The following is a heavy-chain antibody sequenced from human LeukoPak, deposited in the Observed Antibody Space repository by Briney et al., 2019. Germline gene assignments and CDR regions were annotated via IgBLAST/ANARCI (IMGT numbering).Heavy chain of an antibody. V-gene: IGHV3-30-3*01. CDR2: ISYDGSYE. Sequence: GGSLRLSCAASGFTFSGYAMHWVRQAPGKGLEWVAVISYDGSYEYYADSVKGRFTISRDNSKNTLYLQMNSLKTEDTAVYYCTTDRESRFYVFDYWGQGTLVTVSS. CDR1: GFTFSGYA. D-gene: IGHD3-16*01. J-gene: IGHJ4*02. CDR3: TTDRESRFYVFDY.